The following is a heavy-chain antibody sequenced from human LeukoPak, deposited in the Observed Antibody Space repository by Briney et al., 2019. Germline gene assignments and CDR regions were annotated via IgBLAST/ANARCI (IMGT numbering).Heavy chain of an antibody. D-gene: IGHD3-10*01. J-gene: IGHJ4*02. CDR2: INPNSGGT. CDR3: ARARGFGEFPDY. V-gene: IGHV1-2*04. CDR1: GCTFTGYY. Sequence: ASVKVSCKASGCTFTGYYMHWVRQAPGQGLEWMGWINPNSGGTNYAQKFQGWVTMTRDTSISTAYMELSRLRSDDTAVYYCARARGFGEFPDYWGQGTLVTVSS.